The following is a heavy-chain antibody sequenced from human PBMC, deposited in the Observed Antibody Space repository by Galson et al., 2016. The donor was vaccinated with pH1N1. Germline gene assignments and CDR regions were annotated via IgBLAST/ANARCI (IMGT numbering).Heavy chain of an antibody. CDR1: GFSLSTFGVR. D-gene: IGHD3-10*01. V-gene: IGHV2-70*04. CDR3: ARMGVASGGRYYYGMDV. Sequence: PALVKPTQTLKLTCTFSGFSLSTFGVRVSWIRQSPGKALEWLARIAGDDEKFYSPSLKTRLTISKDTSKDQVVLTMTNMDPVDTGTYYCARMGVASGGRYYYGMDVWGQGTTVTVSS. CDR2: IAGDDEK. J-gene: IGHJ6*02.